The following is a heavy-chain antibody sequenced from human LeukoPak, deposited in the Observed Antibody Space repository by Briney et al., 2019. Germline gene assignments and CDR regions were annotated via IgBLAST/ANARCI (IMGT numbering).Heavy chain of an antibody. Sequence: PGGSLRLSCAASGFTFSSYSMNWVRQAPGRGLEWLSYMSGNSPTIYYADSVKGRFTISRDNAKNSLYLHMNGLRAEDTAVYYCARDHNNWNYGVIDLWGQGTLVSVSS. CDR1: GFTFSSYS. J-gene: IGHJ5*02. D-gene: IGHD1-7*01. V-gene: IGHV3-48*04. CDR3: ARDHNNWNYGVIDL. CDR2: MSGNSPTI.